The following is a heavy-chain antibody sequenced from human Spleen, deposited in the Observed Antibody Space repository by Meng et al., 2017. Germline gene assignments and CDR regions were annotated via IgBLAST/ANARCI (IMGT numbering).Heavy chain of an antibody. CDR2: IFYTGST. CDR1: GDSISTYY. J-gene: IGHJ4*02. V-gene: IGHV4-59*01. Sequence: GSLRLSCTVSGDSISTYYWSWIRQPPGKGLEWIGSIFYTGSTNYNPSLKSRVTISVDTSKNQFSLKLNSVTAADTAVYYCARGRYYYDSTGSLASWGQGTLVTVSS. D-gene: IGHD3-22*01. CDR3: ARGRYYYDSTGSLAS.